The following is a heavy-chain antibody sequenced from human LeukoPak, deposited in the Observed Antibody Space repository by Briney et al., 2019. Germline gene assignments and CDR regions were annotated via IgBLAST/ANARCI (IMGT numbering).Heavy chain of an antibody. Sequence: PGGSLRLSCAASGFTFSSYAMSWVRQAPGKGLEWVSAISGSGGSTYYADSVKGRFTISRDNSKNTLYLQMNSLRAEDTAVYYCAKDGLNYYDSSGYSGLYYYYGMDVWGQGTTVTVSS. CDR2: ISGSGGST. CDR1: GFTFSSYA. D-gene: IGHD3-22*01. J-gene: IGHJ6*02. V-gene: IGHV3-23*01. CDR3: AKDGLNYYDSSGYSGLYYYYGMDV.